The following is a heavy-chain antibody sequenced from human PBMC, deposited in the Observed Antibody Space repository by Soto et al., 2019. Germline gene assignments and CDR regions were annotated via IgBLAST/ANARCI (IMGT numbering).Heavy chain of an antibody. V-gene: IGHV3-33*01. Sequence: QVQLVESGGGVVQPGRSLRLSCAASGFTFSSYGMHWVRQAPGKGLEWVAVIWYDGSNKYYADSVKGRFTISRDNSKTTLYLQMNSLRAEDTAVYYCARGGYYYYGMDVWGQGTTVTVSS. CDR3: ARGGYYYYGMDV. CDR2: IWYDGSNK. CDR1: GFTFSSYG. J-gene: IGHJ6*02.